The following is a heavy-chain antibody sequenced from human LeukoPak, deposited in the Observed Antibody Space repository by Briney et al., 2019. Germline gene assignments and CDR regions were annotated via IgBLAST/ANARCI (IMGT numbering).Heavy chain of an antibody. Sequence: GESLKISCQGFGYSFTSYWIGWVRQIPGKGMEWMGVIYPGDLRVRYNPSFQGQVTISVDKSINTAYLQWVSLRASDSAMYYCACRDLTSTWSFPWGQGTLVTVSS. J-gene: IGHJ5*02. D-gene: IGHD6-13*01. CDR2: IYPGDLRV. V-gene: IGHV5-51*01. CDR1: GYSFTSYW. CDR3: ACRDLTSTWSFP.